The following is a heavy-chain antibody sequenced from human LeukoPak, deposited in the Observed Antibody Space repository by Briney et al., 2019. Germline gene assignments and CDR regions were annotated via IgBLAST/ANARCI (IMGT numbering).Heavy chain of an antibody. V-gene: IGHV3-21*01. CDR1: GFTFSSYG. CDR3: ARVAPHVDY. Sequence: PGRSLRLSCAASGFTFSSYGMHWVRQAPGKGLEWVSFISSSSSYIYYADSVKGRFTISRDNAKNSLYLQMNSLRAEDTAVYYCARVAPHVDYWGQGTLVTVSS. CDR2: ISSSSSYI. J-gene: IGHJ4*02.